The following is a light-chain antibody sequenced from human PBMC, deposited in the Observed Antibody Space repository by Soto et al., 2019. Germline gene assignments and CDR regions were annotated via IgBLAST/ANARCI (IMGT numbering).Light chain of an antibody. CDR1: QSLRATY. CDR3: QQYNNWPRT. J-gene: IGKJ1*01. CDR2: GAT. V-gene: IGKV3-15*01. Sequence: EVVLTQSPDTLSLSPVETATLYCISSQSLRATYVAWYQQRPGQAPRLLIHGATTRATGIPARFSGSGSGTEFTLTISSLQSEDFAVYYCQQYNNWPRTFGQGTKVDIK.